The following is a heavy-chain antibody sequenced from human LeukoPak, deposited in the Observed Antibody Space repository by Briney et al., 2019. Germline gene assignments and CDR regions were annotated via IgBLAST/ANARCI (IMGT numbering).Heavy chain of an antibody. D-gene: IGHD3-3*01. CDR2: IIPIFGTA. J-gene: IGHJ6*03. CDR3: ARAEVTDFWSGYYHYYYYYYMDV. Sequence: GASVKVSCKASGGTLSSYAISWVRQAPGQGLEWMGGIIPIFGTANYAQKFQGRVTITTDESTSTAYMELSSLRSEDTAVYYCARAEVTDFWSGYYHYYYYYYMDVWGKGTTVTVSS. V-gene: IGHV1-69*05. CDR1: GGTLSSYA.